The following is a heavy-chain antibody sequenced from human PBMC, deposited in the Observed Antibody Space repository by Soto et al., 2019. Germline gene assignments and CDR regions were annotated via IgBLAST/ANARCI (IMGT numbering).Heavy chain of an antibody. CDR2: IKPKFGDT. J-gene: IGHJ6*02. CDR3: ARNMDYYYGRGSGNGHGV. Sequence: QVQLVQSGAEVKEPGDSVRVSCEASGYTFTAYYIHWVRQAPGKGLEWMGWIKPKFGDTTYAQDFQGRVSMTRDMYISTVYMELSRLTSDDTAIYYCARNMDYYYGRGSGNGHGVWGQGTTVTVFS. CDR1: GYTFTAYY. V-gene: IGHV1-2*02. D-gene: IGHD3-10*02.